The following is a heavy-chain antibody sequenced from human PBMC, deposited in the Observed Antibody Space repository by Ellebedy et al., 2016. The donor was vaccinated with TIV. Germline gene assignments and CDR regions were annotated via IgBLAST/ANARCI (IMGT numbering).Heavy chain of an antibody. J-gene: IGHJ4*02. V-gene: IGHV4-59*11. CDR2: IHDSGTN. Sequence: MPSETLSLTCTVSGGSISGHYWTWLRQPPGKGLEWIAYIHDSGTNSYNPSLKSRVTISIDRTKNQFSLKLNSVTAADTAVYYCARENLICSNSGCYGDFDYWGQGTLVTVSS. CDR3: ARENLICSNSGCYGDFDY. CDR1: GGSISGHY. D-gene: IGHD2-2*01.